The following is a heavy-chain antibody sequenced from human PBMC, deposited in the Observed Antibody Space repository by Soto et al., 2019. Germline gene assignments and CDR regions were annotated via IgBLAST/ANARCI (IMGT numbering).Heavy chain of an antibody. CDR3: ASSIN. CDR1: GFPFSSYG. Sequence: GSLRLSCAASGFPFSSYGMHWVRQAPGKGLDWVAVIWYDGSNKDYADSVKGRFTISRDNSKNTLFLQMNNLRVDDTAVYYCASSINWGQGTLVTVSS. V-gene: IGHV3-33*01. CDR2: IWYDGSNK. J-gene: IGHJ1*01.